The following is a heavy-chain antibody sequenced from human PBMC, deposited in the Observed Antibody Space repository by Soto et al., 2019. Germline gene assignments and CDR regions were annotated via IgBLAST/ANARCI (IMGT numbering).Heavy chain of an antibody. Sequence: QVQLRESGPGLVEPSQTLSLTCTISGASISSGPFYWGWIRQHPGQGLEWIGHIYYLGDSLYNPSFKGRAFISVVSFVNPFSLNLISVTAADTAVYYSAGVKNVVREGSWFDPWRQGNLVTVAS. CDR2: IYYLGDS. CDR3: AGVKNVVREGSWFDP. V-gene: IGHV4-31*03. CDR1: GASISSGPFY. J-gene: IGHJ5*02. D-gene: IGHD3-10*01.